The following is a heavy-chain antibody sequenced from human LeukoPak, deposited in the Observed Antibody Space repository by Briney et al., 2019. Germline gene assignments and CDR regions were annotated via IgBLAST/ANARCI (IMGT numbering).Heavy chain of an antibody. CDR2: IYYIGKT. CDR1: GYSITSYY. V-gene: IGHV4-59*01. J-gene: IGHJ5*01. Sequence: AETLSLTCTVSGYSITSYYWSWIRQPPGKGLEWVGYIYYIGKTNYNPSLKSRVTISLDTSKNQVSLILTSVTAADTAVYYCARLAVATTSWFDSWGQGTLVTVSS. CDR3: ARLAVATTSWFDS. D-gene: IGHD2-15*01.